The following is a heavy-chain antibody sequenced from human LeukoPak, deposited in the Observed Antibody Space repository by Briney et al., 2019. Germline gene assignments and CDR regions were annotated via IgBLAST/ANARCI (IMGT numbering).Heavy chain of an antibody. CDR2: ISGSGHNT. CDR3: ARGGGGYWS. Sequence: SGGSLRLSCAASGFTFSNYGMNWVRQAPGKGLEWVSAISGSGHNTYYADSVKGRFTISRDNSKNTLYLQMNSLRAEDTAVYYCARGGGGYWSWGQGTLVTVSS. V-gene: IGHV3-23*01. J-gene: IGHJ4*02. D-gene: IGHD1-1*01. CDR1: GFTFSNYG.